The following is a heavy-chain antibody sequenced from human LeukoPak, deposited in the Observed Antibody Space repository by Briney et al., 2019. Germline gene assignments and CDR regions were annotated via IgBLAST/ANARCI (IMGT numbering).Heavy chain of an antibody. Sequence: SETLSLTYTVSGGSISSYYWSWIRQAPGTGLEWIGYIYYGGHAVYNPSLKSRLSISLDTSKSQFSLNLNSVTTADTAVYYCAGSNGLVTTILPDYWGQGTLVTVSS. D-gene: IGHD2-21*02. CDR2: IYYGGHA. CDR1: GGSISSYY. V-gene: IGHV4-59*01. CDR3: AGSNGLVTTILPDY. J-gene: IGHJ4*02.